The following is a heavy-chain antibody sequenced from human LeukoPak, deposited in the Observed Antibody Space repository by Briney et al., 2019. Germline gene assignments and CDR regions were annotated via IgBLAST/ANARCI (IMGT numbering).Heavy chain of an antibody. CDR2: IIPSSGST. V-gene: IGHV1-46*01. J-gene: IGHJ5*02. CDR1: GYAFTSYH. D-gene: IGHD2-2*01. CDR3: AAGVTEGYCSSTSCYAGWFDP. Sequence: GASVKVSCKASGYAFTSYHIHWVRQAPGQGLGWMGIIIPSSGSTTYAQKFQGRVTITRDMSTSTAYMELSSLRSEDTAVYYCAAGVTEGYCSSTSCYAGWFDPWGQGTLVTVSS.